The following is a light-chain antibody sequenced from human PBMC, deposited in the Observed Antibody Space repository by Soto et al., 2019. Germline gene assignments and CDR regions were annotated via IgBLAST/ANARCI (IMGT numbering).Light chain of an antibody. Sequence: DIQMTQSPSSLSASLGDRVTITCRATQNIDSYLNWYQQKPGKAPKLLIYLASTLQSGVPSRFSGSGSETRFTLTISSPQPEDFATYYCQQSYGIPQTFGGGTKVDIK. CDR2: LAS. J-gene: IGKJ4*01. V-gene: IGKV1-39*01. CDR1: QNIDSY. CDR3: QQSYGIPQT.